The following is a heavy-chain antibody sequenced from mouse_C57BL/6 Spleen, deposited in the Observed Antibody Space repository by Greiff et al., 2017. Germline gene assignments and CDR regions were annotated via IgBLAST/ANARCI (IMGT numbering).Heavy chain of an antibody. V-gene: IGHV1-74*01. Sequence: VQLQESGAELVKPGASVKVSCKASGYTFTSYWMHWVKQRPGQGLEWIGRIHPSDSDTNYNQKFKGKATLTVDKSSSTAYMQLSSLTSEDSAVYYCAIGGSGYPFAYWGQGTLVTVSA. CDR2: IHPSDSDT. CDR3: AIGGSGYPFAY. J-gene: IGHJ3*01. D-gene: IGHD3-2*02. CDR1: GYTFTSYW.